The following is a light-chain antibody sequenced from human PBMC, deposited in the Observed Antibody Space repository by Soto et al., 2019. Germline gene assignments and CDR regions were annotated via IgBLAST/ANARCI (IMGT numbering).Light chain of an antibody. CDR3: QQRSNWPRT. Sequence: EIVLTQSPATLSLSPGERATLSCRASQSVDSQVAWYQQRPGQAPSLVVYDASNRATGIPARFSGSGSGTEFTLTITNLEHEDVAVYYCQQRSNWPRTFGRGTKLESK. J-gene: IGKJ2*01. V-gene: IGKV3-11*01. CDR2: DAS. CDR1: QSVDSQ.